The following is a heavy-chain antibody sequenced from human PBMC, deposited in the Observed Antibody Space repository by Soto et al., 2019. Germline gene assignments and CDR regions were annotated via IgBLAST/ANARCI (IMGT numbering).Heavy chain of an antibody. CDR3: ARESEDLTSNFDY. Sequence: GGSLRLSCSVSGFTFSKYAMHWVRQAPGRGLEWVSSISSTTNYIYYGDSMKGRFTISRDNAKNSLYLEMNSLRAEDTAVYYCARESEDLTSNFDYWGQGTLVTVSS. V-gene: IGHV3-21*06. CDR1: GFTFSKYA. CDR2: ISSTTNYI. J-gene: IGHJ4*02.